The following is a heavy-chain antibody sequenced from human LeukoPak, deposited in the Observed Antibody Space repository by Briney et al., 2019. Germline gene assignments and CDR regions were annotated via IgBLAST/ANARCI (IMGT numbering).Heavy chain of an antibody. CDR3: ARDGIYGDYVSY. J-gene: IGHJ4*02. V-gene: IGHV4-59*01. CDR1: GGSISSYY. Sequence: SETLSLTCTVSGGSISSYYWSWIRQPPGKGLEWIGYIYYSGSTNYNPSLKSRVTISVDTSKNQFSLKLSSVTAADTAVYYCARDGIYGDYVSYWGQGTLVTVSS. CDR2: IYYSGST. D-gene: IGHD1-1*01.